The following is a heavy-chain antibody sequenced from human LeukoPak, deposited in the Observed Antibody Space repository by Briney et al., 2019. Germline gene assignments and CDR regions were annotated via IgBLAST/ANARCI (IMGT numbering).Heavy chain of an antibody. Sequence: SETLSLTCAVYGGSFSGYYWSCIRQPPGKGLGWIGEINHSGSTNYNPSLKSRVTISVDTSKNQFSLMLSSVTAADTAVYYCAREAFGTDSWGQGTLVTVSS. CDR3: AREAFGTDS. J-gene: IGHJ4*02. D-gene: IGHD3-3*02. CDR2: INHSGST. V-gene: IGHV4-34*01. CDR1: GGSFSGYY.